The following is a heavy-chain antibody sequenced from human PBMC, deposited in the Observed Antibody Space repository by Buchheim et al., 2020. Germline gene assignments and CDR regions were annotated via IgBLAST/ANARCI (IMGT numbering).Heavy chain of an antibody. CDR3: ARHSDAYNFFDY. V-gene: IGHV4-39*01. Sequence: QVQLQESGPGLLKPSETLSLTCTVSGGSISTTTYYWDWIRQSPGKGLEWIGNVHYTGTTYYNPSLKSRVTMSVDTSKNQFFLKLISVTAADTALYYCARHSDAYNFFDYWGQGTL. CDR2: VHYTGTT. CDR1: GGSISTTTYY. D-gene: IGHD5-24*01. J-gene: IGHJ4*02.